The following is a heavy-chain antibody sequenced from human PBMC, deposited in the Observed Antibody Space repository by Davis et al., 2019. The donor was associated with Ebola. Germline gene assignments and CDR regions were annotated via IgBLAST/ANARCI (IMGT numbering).Heavy chain of an antibody. Sequence: ASVTVSCKASGYTFTGYYMHWARQPPGQGLEWMGCTNPHSGGTNYAQKLQGRVTMTTDTSTSTAYMELRSLRSDDTAVYYCARYSSGWYRGRGWFDLWGQGTLVTVSS. CDR1: GYTFTGYY. V-gene: IGHV1-2*02. J-gene: IGHJ5*02. CDR2: TNPHSGGT. CDR3: ARYSSGWYRGRGWFDL. D-gene: IGHD6-19*01.